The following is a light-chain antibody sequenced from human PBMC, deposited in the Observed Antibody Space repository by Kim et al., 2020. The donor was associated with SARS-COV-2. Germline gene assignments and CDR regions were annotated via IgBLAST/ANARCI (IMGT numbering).Light chain of an antibody. CDR3: QSYNSSNVV. CDR1: SGGIDDNY. V-gene: IGLV6-57*03. Sequence: GKAVTISCTRSSGGIDDNYVQWYQQRPGGAPTTVIYEDDQRPSGVPDRFSGSIDSSSNSASLTISGLKTEDEADYYCQSYNSSNVVFGGGTQLTVL. J-gene: IGLJ2*01. CDR2: EDD.